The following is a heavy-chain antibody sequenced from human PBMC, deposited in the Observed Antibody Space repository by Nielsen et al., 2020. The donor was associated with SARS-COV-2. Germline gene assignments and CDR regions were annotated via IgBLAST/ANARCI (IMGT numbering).Heavy chain of an antibody. D-gene: IGHD6-13*01. CDR3: ARERSWYEIDAFDI. Sequence: ASVKVSCKASGYTFTSYDINWVRQATGQGLEWMGWMNPNSGNTGYAQKFQGRVTMTRNTSISTAYMELSSLRSEDTAVYYCARERSWYEIDAFDIWGQGTTVTVSS. CDR1: GYTFTSYD. J-gene: IGHJ3*02. V-gene: IGHV1-8*01. CDR2: MNPNSGNT.